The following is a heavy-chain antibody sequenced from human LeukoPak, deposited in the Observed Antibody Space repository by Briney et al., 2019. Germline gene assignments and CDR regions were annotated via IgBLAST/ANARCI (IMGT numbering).Heavy chain of an antibody. Sequence: PSETLSLTCTVSGCSISSYYWSWIRQPPGKGLEWIGYIYYSGSTNYNPSLKSRVTISVDTSKNQFSLKLSSVTAADTAVYYCARDRQVLWFGELSWDGYFDYWGQGTLVTVSS. D-gene: IGHD3-10*01. CDR2: IYYSGST. CDR1: GCSISSYY. J-gene: IGHJ4*02. V-gene: IGHV4-59*01. CDR3: ARDRQVLWFGELSWDGYFDY.